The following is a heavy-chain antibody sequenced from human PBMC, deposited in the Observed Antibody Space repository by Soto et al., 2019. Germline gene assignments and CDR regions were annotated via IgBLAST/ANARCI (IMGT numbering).Heavy chain of an antibody. CDR1: GFTFTSSA. J-gene: IGHJ5*02. Sequence: GASVKVSCKASGFTFTSSAVQWVRQARGQRLEWIGWIGVGSGNRHYAQKFQGRVTITADKSTSTAYMELSSLRSEDTAVYYCARALGSSVNWFDPWGQGTLVTVSS. CDR3: ARALGSSVNWFDP. D-gene: IGHD6-6*01. CDR2: IGVGSGNR. V-gene: IGHV1-58*01.